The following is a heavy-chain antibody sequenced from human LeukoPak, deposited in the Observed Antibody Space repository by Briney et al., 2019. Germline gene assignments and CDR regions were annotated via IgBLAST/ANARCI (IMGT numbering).Heavy chain of an antibody. CDR2: IWYGGSNK. J-gene: IGHJ4*02. D-gene: IGHD6-6*01. Sequence: EGSLRLSCAASGFTFSSYGMHWVRQAPGKGLEWVAVIWYGGSNKYYADSVKGRFTISRDNSKNTLYLQMNSLRAEDTAVYYCAKGYSSSSLGVDYWGQGTLVTVSS. CDR3: AKGYSSSSLGVDY. CDR1: GFTFSSYG. V-gene: IGHV3-30*02.